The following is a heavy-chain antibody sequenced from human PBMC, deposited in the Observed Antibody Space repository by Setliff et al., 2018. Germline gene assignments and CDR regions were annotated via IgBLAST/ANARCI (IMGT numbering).Heavy chain of an antibody. CDR3: ARVASGWWWFDY. CDR1: GFTFSSYW. D-gene: IGHD6-19*01. V-gene: IGHV3-74*01. CDR2: INPDGSTT. Sequence: SGGSLRLSCAASGFTFSSYWMHWVRQAPGKGLVWISRINPDGSTTSYADSVKGRFTISRDNAKNTVYLQMNSLRAEDTAVYYCARVASGWWWFDYWGQGTLVTVSS. J-gene: IGHJ4*02.